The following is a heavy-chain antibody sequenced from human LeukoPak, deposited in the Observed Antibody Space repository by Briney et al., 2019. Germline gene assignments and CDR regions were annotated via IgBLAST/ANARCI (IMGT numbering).Heavy chain of an antibody. CDR2: IKQDGSEK. V-gene: IGHV3-7*01. D-gene: IGHD6-13*01. Sequence: GGSLRLSCAASGFTFSSYWMSWVRQAPGKGLEWVANIKQDGSEKYYVDSVKGRFTISRDNAKNSLNLQMNSLRAEDTAVYYCARAVAAAGPYYFDHWGQGTLVTVSS. CDR3: ARAVAAAGPYYFDH. CDR1: GFTFSSYW. J-gene: IGHJ4*02.